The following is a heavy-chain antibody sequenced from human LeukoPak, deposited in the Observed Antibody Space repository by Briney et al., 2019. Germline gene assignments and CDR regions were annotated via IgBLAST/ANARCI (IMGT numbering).Heavy chain of an antibody. V-gene: IGHV4-59*01. J-gene: IGHJ4*02. CDR1: GGSISSYH. CDR3: ARGVDSSGYYAGGSFDY. CDR2: IYYSGST. Sequence: PSETLSLTCTVSGGSISSYHWSWIRQPPGKGLEWIGYIYYSGSTNYNPSLKSRVTISVDTSKNQFSLKLSSVTAADTAVYYCARGVDSSGYYAGGSFDYWGQGTLVTVSS. D-gene: IGHD3-22*01.